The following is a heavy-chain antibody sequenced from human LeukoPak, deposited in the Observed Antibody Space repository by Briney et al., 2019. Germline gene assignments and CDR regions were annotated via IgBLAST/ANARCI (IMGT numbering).Heavy chain of an antibody. CDR1: GFTFSSYP. Sequence: GRSLRLSCAASGFTFSSYPMHWVRQAPGKGLEWLAFISYDGSNKYYADSVKGRFTISRDNSKNTLHLQMNSLRAEDTAMYYCARDRCGYSSTCPFDYWGQGTLVSVSS. CDR3: ARDRCGYSSTCPFDY. V-gene: IGHV3-30-3*01. J-gene: IGHJ4*02. CDR2: ISYDGSNK. D-gene: IGHD6-13*01.